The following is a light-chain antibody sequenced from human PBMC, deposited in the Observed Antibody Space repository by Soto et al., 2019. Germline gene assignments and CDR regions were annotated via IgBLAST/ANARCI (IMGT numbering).Light chain of an antibody. CDR2: LGS. CDR3: MQPLQSWT. CDR1: QSLLHSNGYNY. Sequence: DIVITHSPLSLPVTPLDPASISCRSSQSLLHSNGYNYLDWYLQKPGQSPQLLIYLGSNRASGVPDRFSGSGSGTDFTLKISRVEAEDVGVYYCMQPLQSWTFGQGTKVDIK. J-gene: IGKJ1*01. V-gene: IGKV2-28*01.